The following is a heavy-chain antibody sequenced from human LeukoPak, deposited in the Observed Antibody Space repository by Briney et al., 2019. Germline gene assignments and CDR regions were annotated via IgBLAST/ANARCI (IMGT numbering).Heavy chain of an antibody. CDR1: GGPISRYY. CDR2: ISYSGST. D-gene: IGHD5-18*01. Sequence: PSETLSLTRTVSGGPISRYYWSWIRQPPAKGLEWMGYISYSGSTNYNPSLKSRVSISVGTSKNQFSLKLSSVTAADTAVYYCATTGYRGFDIWGQGTMVTVSS. CDR3: ATTGYRGFDI. V-gene: IGHV4-59*01. J-gene: IGHJ3*02.